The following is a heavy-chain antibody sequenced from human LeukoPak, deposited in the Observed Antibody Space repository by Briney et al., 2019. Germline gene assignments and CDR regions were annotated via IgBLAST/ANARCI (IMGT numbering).Heavy chain of an antibody. V-gene: IGHV4-59*08. J-gene: IGHJ4*02. D-gene: IGHD2-8*01. Sequence: SETLSLTCTVSGGSISSYYWSCIRQPPGKGLEWIGYIYYSGSTNYNPPLKSRVTISVDTSKNQFSLRLSSVTAADTAVYFCAKWASDNRAFDLWGQGTLVTVSS. CDR3: AKWASDNRAFDL. CDR2: IYYSGST. CDR1: GGSISSYY.